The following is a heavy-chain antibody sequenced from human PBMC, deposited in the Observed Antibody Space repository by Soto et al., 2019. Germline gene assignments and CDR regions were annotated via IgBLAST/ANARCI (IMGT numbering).Heavy chain of an antibody. CDR3: AKDYLGWFGKLVNYFDS. V-gene: IGHV3-23*01. Sequence: GSLRLSCAASGFTFSSVGMSWVRQAPGKGLEWVSAISTDSTSTFYADSVRGRFVISRDNSKSTLYLQMNSLRGDDTAVYYCAKDYLGWFGKLVNYFDSWGQGTLVTVSS. J-gene: IGHJ4*02. CDR2: ISTDSTST. CDR1: GFTFSSVG. D-gene: IGHD3-10*01.